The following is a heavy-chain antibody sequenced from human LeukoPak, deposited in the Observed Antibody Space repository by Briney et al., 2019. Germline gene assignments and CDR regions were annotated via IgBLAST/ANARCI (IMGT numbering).Heavy chain of an antibody. CDR3: ARGGGSPAH. CDR2: IKDDGSEK. J-gene: IGHJ4*02. V-gene: IGHV3-7*01. D-gene: IGHD2-15*01. Sequence: GGSLRLSCAASGFTFSSYWMSWVRQAPGKGLEGVANIKDDGSEKYYVDSVKGRFTISRDNTKNSLYLQMNSLGAEDTAVYYCARGGGSPAHWDQGTLVTVSS. CDR1: GFTFSSYW.